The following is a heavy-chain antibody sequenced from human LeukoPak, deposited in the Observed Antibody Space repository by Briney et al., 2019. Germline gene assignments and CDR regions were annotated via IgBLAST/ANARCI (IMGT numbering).Heavy chain of an antibody. D-gene: IGHD4-17*01. Sequence: GASVKVSCKVSGYTLTELSMHWVRQAPGKGLEWMGGFDPEDGETIYAQKFQGRVTMTEGTSTDTAYMELSSLRSEDTAVYYCATETPTVTTRFGIWGQGTMVTVSS. CDR3: ATETPTVTTRFGI. CDR2: FDPEDGET. V-gene: IGHV1-24*01. CDR1: GYTLTELS. J-gene: IGHJ3*02.